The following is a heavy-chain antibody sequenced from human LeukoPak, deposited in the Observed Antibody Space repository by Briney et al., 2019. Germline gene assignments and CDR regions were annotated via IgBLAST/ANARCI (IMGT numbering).Heavy chain of an antibody. D-gene: IGHD1-26*01. CDR3: ARRSGSYRAGAEYFQH. CDR1: GYSISSGYY. J-gene: IGHJ1*01. CDR2: IYHSGST. Sequence: SETLSLTCAVSGYSISSGYYWGWIRQSPGKGLEWIGSIYHSGSTYHNPSLKSRVTISVDTSKNHFSLRLSSVTAADTAVYYCARRSGSYRAGAEYFQHWGRGTLVTVSS. V-gene: IGHV4-38-2*01.